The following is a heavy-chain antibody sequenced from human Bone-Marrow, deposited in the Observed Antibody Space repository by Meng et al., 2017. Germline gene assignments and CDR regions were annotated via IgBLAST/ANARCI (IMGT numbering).Heavy chain of an antibody. CDR1: GGSISSGSYY. Sequence: SETLSLTCTVSGGSISSGSYYWSWIRQPAGKGLEWIGRIYTSGSTNYNPSLKSRVTISVDTSKNQFSLKLSSVTAADTAVYYCARDGGITMVRGVISSRYGMDVWGQGTTDTVSS. J-gene: IGHJ6*02. D-gene: IGHD3-10*01. V-gene: IGHV4-61*02. CDR2: IYTSGST. CDR3: ARDGGITMVRGVISSRYGMDV.